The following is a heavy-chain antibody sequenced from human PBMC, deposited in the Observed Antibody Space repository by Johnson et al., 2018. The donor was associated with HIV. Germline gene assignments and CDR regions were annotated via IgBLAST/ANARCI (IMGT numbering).Heavy chain of an antibody. D-gene: IGHD3-3*01. J-gene: IGHJ3*02. CDR2: INWNGGSI. CDR3: AREFESPETDFWSGDDAFDI. Sequence: EQLVESGGGLVQPGGSLRLSCAASGFTFDDYGMSWVRQGTGKGLEWVSGINWNGGSIGYADSVKGRFTISRDNAKNSLYLQRNSLRAEDTALYYCAREFESPETDFWSGDDAFDIWGQGTMVTVSS. CDR1: GFTFDDYG. V-gene: IGHV3-20*04.